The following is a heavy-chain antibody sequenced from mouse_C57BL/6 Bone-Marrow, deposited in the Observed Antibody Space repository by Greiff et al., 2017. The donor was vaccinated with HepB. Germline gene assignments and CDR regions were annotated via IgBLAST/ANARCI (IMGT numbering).Heavy chain of an antibody. CDR2: IYPGDGDT. J-gene: IGHJ3*01. D-gene: IGHD2-1*01. Sequence: VKLMESGPELVKPGASVKISCKASGYAFSSSWMNWVKQRPGKGLEWIGRIYPGDGDTNYNGKFKGKATLTADKSSSTAYMQLSSLTSEDSAVYFCARRNGFAYWGQGTLVTVSA. V-gene: IGHV1-82*01. CDR3: ARRNGFAY. CDR1: GYAFSSSW.